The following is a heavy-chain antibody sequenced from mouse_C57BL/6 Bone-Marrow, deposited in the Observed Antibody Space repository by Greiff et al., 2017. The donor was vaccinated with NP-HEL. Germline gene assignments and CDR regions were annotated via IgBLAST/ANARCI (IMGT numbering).Heavy chain of an antibody. Sequence: QVQLQQSGTELVKPGASVKLSCKASGYTFTSYWMHWVKQRPGHGLEWIGNINPSNGGTNYNEKFKSKATLTVDNSSSTAYMQLSSLTAEDTAVYYCARFGQNAMDYWGQGTSVTVSS. V-gene: IGHV1-53*01. J-gene: IGHJ4*01. CDR3: ARFGQNAMDY. CDR2: INPSNGGT. CDR1: GYTFTSYW.